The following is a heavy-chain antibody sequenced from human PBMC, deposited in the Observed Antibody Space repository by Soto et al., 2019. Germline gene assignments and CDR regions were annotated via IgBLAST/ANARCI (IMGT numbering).Heavy chain of an antibody. Sequence: PVRSLRVSCAACGVTLSNSWRCWVRKEQGKGLEWVGRIKSKTDGGTTDYAAPVKGRFTISRDDSKNTLYLQMNSLKTEDTAVYYCTTATLLWFGELFADAFDIWGQGTMVTVSS. CDR1: GVTLSNSW. D-gene: IGHD3-10*01. CDR2: IKSKTDGGTT. V-gene: IGHV3-15*01. CDR3: TTATLLWFGELFADAFDI. J-gene: IGHJ3*02.